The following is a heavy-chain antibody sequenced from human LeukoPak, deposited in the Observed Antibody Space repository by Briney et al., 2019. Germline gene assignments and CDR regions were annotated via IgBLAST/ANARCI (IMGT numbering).Heavy chain of an antibody. CDR3: ARHPGIVVVVAATYGWFDP. Sequence: SETLSLTCAVSGCSISSGYYWGWIRQPPGKGLEWIGSIYHSGSTYYSPSLKSRVTISVDTSKNQFSLKLSSVTAADTAVYYCARHPGIVVVVAATYGWFDPWGQGTLVTVSS. CDR1: GCSISSGYY. D-gene: IGHD2-15*01. J-gene: IGHJ5*02. V-gene: IGHV4-38-2*01. CDR2: IYHSGST.